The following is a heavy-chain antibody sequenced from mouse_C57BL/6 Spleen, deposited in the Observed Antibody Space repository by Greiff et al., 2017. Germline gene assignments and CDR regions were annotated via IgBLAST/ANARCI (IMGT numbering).Heavy chain of an antibody. CDR3: TTTTVVGGYAMDY. D-gene: IGHD1-1*01. Sequence: VQLKQSGAELVRPGASVKLSCTASGFNIKDDYMHWVKQRPEQGLEWIGWIDPENGDTEYASKFQGKATITADTSSNTAYLQLSSLTSEDTAVYYCTTTTVVGGYAMDYWGQGTSVTVSS. J-gene: IGHJ4*01. V-gene: IGHV14-4*01. CDR2: IDPENGDT. CDR1: GFNIKDDY.